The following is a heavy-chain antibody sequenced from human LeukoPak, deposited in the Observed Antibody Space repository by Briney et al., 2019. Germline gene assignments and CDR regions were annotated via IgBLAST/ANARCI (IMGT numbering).Heavy chain of an antibody. CDR2: ISYDGSNK. J-gene: IGHJ4*02. CDR1: GFTFSRYG. V-gene: IGHV3-30*18. Sequence: GGSLRLSCAASGFTFSRYGMHWVRQAPGKGLEWVAIISYDGSNKYYADSVKGRFTISRDNSRNTLYLQMNSLRAEDTALYYCAKVRVDAYISPNDYWGQGTLVTVSS. CDR3: AKVRVDAYISPNDY. D-gene: IGHD5-24*01.